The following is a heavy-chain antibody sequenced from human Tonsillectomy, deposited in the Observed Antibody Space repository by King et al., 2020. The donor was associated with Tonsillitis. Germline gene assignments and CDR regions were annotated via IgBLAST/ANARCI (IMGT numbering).Heavy chain of an antibody. Sequence: QLQESGPGLVKPSETLSLTCTVSGGSISSYYWSWIRQPPGKGLEWIGYIYYSGSTNYNPSLKSRVTISVDTSKNQFSLKLSTVTAADTAVYYCARRNYDILTYYYYMDVWGKGTTVTVSS. J-gene: IGHJ6*03. V-gene: IGHV4-59*08. CDR2: IYYSGST. CDR1: GGSISSYY. CDR3: ARRNYDILTYYYYMDV. D-gene: IGHD3-9*01.